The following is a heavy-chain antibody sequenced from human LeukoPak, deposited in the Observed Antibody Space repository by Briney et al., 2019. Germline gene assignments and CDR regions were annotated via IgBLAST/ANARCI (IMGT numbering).Heavy chain of an antibody. CDR1: GYTFTSYG. D-gene: IGHD3-10*01. V-gene: IGHV1-18*01. Sequence: ASVKVSFKASGYTFTSYGISWVRQAPGQGLEWMGWISAYNGNTNYAQKLQGRVTMTTDTSTSTAYMELRSLRSDDTAVYYCARDHRITMVRGATRGYYYGMDVWGQGTTVTVSS. CDR3: ARDHRITMVRGATRGYYYGMDV. CDR2: ISAYNGNT. J-gene: IGHJ6*02.